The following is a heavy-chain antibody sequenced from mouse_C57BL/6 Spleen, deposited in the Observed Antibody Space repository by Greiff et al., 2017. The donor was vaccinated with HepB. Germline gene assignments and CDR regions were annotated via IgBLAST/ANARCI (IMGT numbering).Heavy chain of an antibody. CDR3: ARFTTVVAHYAMDY. D-gene: IGHD1-1*01. J-gene: IGHJ4*01. V-gene: IGHV1-18*01. Sequence: EVQLQQSGPELVKPGASVKIPCKASGYTFTDYNMDWVKQSHGKSLEWIGDINPNNGGTIYNQKFKGKDTLTVDKSSSTAYMELRSLTSEDTAVYYCARFTTVVAHYAMDYWGQGTSVTVSS. CDR2: INPNNGGT. CDR1: GYTFTDYN.